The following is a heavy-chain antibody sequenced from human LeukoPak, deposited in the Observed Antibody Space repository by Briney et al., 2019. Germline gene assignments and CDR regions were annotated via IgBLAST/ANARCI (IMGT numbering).Heavy chain of an antibody. CDR1: GFNFTNAW. CDR3: TDPPTSL. CDR2: IKSKADGGTT. Sequence: PGESLRLSCAASGFNFTNAWVSWVRRAPGKGLEWLGRIKSKADGGTTLHATYVEDRFAISRDDSINTLYLQMNSLKIEDTAVYYCTDPPTSLWGQGILVTVSS. J-gene: IGHJ4*02. D-gene: IGHD1-1*01. V-gene: IGHV3-15*01.